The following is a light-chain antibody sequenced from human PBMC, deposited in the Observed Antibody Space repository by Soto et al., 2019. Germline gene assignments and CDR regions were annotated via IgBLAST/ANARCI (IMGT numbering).Light chain of an antibody. V-gene: IGKV3-15*01. CDR3: QQYDNWPQT. CDR2: GAS. Sequence: EIVMPQSPATLSVSPGERATLSCRASQSVSSDLAWYQHKPGQAPRLLIYGASTRATGIPARFSGRGSGTEFTLTISSLQSVDFAVYYCQQYDNWPQTVGQGTKVDIK. J-gene: IGKJ1*01. CDR1: QSVSSD.